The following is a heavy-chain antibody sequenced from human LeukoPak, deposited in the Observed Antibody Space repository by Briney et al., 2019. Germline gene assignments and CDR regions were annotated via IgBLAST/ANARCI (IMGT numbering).Heavy chain of an antibody. V-gene: IGHV3-15*01. CDR1: GFSFNDSW. CDR2: IKSGNDGETT. Sequence: GVSVTLSCAASGFSFNDSWMIWLGQAPGKGGEGVGRIKSGNDGETTDYAGRVKGRFPISRDASRNTLYLQMTTLKTEDTALYNCTTDPHTGYCSGVSCYPYDYWGQGTLVPVSS. CDR3: TTDPHTGYCSGVSCYPYDY. D-gene: IGHD2-15*01. J-gene: IGHJ4*02.